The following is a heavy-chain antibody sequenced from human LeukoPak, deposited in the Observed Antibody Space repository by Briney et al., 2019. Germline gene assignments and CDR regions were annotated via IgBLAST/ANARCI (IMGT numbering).Heavy chain of an antibody. Sequence: SETLSLTCTVPASISSSRYYCGWIRQPPGKGLERIGSIDYSGSTSYNVSLKSRVTISIDTSKNQFSLKLRSVTAADTAVYYCARDHGSTSWYYFWGQGTLVTVSS. CDR3: ARDHGSTSWYYF. D-gene: IGHD6-13*01. CDR2: IDYSGST. CDR1: ASISSSRYY. V-gene: IGHV4-39*07. J-gene: IGHJ4*02.